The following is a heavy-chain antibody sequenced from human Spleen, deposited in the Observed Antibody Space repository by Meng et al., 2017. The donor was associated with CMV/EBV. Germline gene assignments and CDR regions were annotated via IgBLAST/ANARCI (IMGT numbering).Heavy chain of an antibody. V-gene: IGHV4-34*01. Sequence: GSLRLSCAASGLTVSSNDMSWIRQPPGKGLEWIGEINHSGSTNYNPSLKSRVTISIDTSKNQFSLKLSSVTAADTAVYYCAGVWFSTVTTWRSDEPWGQGTLVTVSS. D-gene: IGHD4-17*01. CDR3: AGVWFSTVTTWRSDEP. CDR2: INHSGST. CDR1: GLTVSSND. J-gene: IGHJ4*02.